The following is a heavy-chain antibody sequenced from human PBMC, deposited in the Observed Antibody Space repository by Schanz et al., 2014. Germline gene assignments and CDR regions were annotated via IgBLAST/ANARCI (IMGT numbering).Heavy chain of an antibody. Sequence: QVQLVESGGGVVQPGRSLRLSCAASGFTFSTYAMHWVRQAPGKGLEWVAYISNDGSSKYYADSVKGRFTISRDNSKKTLYLQMNSLRAEDTAVYFCAKSYDTSGYSGFDYWGQGTLVTVSS. CDR3: AKSYDTSGYSGFDY. CDR1: GFTFSTYA. CDR2: ISNDGSSK. V-gene: IGHV3-30*07. D-gene: IGHD3-22*01. J-gene: IGHJ4*02.